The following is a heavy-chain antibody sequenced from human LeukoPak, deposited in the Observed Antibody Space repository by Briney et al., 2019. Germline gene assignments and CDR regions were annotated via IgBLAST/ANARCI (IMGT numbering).Heavy chain of an antibody. D-gene: IGHD3-10*01. CDR2: IYPGDSDT. J-gene: IGHJ4*02. CDR1: GYSFTSYW. V-gene: IGHV5-51*01. Sequence: GESLKISCKGSGYSFTSYWIGWVRQMPGKGLEWMGIIYPGDSDTRYSPSFQDQVTISADKSISTAYLQWSSLKASDTAMYYCARLTMVRGVTITGAHYWGQGTLVTVSS. CDR3: ARLTMVRGVTITGAHY.